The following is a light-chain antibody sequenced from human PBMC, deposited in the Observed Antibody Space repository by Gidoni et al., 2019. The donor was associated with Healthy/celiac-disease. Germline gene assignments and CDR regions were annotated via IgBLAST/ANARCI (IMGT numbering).Light chain of an antibody. CDR1: QGSSSY. Sequence: DIQLTQSPSFLSASVGDRVTITCRTSQGSSSYLAWYQQKPGKAPKLLIYAASTLQSGVPSMFSGSGSGTEFTLTISSLQPEDFATYYCQQLNSYPPTFGGGTKVEIK. J-gene: IGKJ4*01. V-gene: IGKV1-9*01. CDR2: AAS. CDR3: QQLNSYPPT.